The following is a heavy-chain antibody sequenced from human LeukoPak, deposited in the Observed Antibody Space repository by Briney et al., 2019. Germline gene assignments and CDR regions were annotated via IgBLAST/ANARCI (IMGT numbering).Heavy chain of an antibody. J-gene: IGHJ1*01. V-gene: IGHV3-23*01. Sequence: QSGGSLRLSCAASGFTFSSYGMSWVRQAPGKGLEWVSAISGSGGSTYYADSVKGRFTISRDNSKNTLYLQMNSLRAEDTAVYYCAKDGYYDSSPMGFQHWGQGTLVTVSS. CDR1: GFTFSSYG. CDR3: AKDGYYDSSPMGFQH. CDR2: ISGSGGST. D-gene: IGHD3-22*01.